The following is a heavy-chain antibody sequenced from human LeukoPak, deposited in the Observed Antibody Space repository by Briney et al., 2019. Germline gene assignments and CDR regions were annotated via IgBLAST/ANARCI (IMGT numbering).Heavy chain of an antibody. CDR1: GFTFGSNW. CDR2: IYPYGTGI. V-gene: IGHV3-74*03. CDR3: SRDTFGPYDY. J-gene: IGHJ4*02. D-gene: IGHD3-10*01. Sequence: GGSLRLSCAASGFTFGSNWMHWVRQVPGTGLIWVSRIYPYGTGITYADSVEGRFFISRDNAKSTLYLQLNSLRADDTAVYYCSRDTFGPYDYWGQRTLVTVSS.